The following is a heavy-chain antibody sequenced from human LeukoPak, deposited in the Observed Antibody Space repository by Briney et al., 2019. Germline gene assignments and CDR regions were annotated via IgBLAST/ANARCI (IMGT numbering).Heavy chain of an antibody. D-gene: IGHD3-16*01. J-gene: IGHJ4*02. CDR2: INPSGGDT. V-gene: IGHV1-46*01. Sequence: ASVKVSCKASGYIFTSYYMHWVRQAPGQGLEWMGIINPSGGDTTYAQKFQGRLSMTRYMSTSTVYMELSSLRSEDTAVYYCARTFYEQMPHFDYWGQGTLVTVSS. CDR1: GYIFTSYY. CDR3: ARTFYEQMPHFDY.